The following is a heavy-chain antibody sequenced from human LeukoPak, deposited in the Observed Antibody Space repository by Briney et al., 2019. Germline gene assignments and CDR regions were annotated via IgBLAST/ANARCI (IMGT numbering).Heavy chain of an antibody. CDR3: AKLRQQLAIYYYYYGMDV. CDR1: GFTFSSYW. D-gene: IGHD6-13*01. CDR2: IKHDGSEK. J-gene: IGHJ6*02. Sequence: PGGSLRLFCAASGFTFSSYWMNWVRQAPGKGLEWVANIKHDGSEKYYVDSVRGRFTISRDNAKNSLYLQMNSLRAEDTAVYYCAKLRQQLAIYYYYYGMDVWGQGTTVTVSS. V-gene: IGHV3-7*01.